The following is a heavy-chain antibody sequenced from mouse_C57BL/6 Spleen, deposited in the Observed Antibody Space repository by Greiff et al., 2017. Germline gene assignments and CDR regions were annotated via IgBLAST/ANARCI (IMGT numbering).Heavy chain of an antibody. D-gene: IGHD1-1*01. CDR3: ARYPYYYGSSYAMDY. CDR2: IYPGSGST. J-gene: IGHJ4*01. V-gene: IGHV1-55*01. CDR1: GYTFTSYW. Sequence: VQLQQPGAELVKPGASVKMSCKASGYTFTSYWITWVKQRPGQGLEWIGDIYPGSGSTNYNEKFKSKATLTVDTSSSTAYMQLSSLTSEDSAVYYCARYPYYYGSSYAMDYWGQGTSVTVSS.